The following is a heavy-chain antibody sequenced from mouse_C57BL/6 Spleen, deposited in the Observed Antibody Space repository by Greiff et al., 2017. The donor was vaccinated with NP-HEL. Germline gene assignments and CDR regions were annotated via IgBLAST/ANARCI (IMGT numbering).Heavy chain of an antibody. V-gene: IGHV1-82*01. D-gene: IGHD2-4*01. CDR1: GYAFSSSW. CDR2: IYPGDGDT. J-gene: IGHJ4*01. Sequence: QVQLKQSGPELVKPGASVKISCKASGYAFSSSWMNWVKQRPGKGLEWIGRIYPGDGDTNYNGKFKGKATLTADKSSSTAYMQLSSLTSEDSAVYFCARRDYYDYDGAMDYWGQGTSVTVSS. CDR3: ARRDYYDYDGAMDY.